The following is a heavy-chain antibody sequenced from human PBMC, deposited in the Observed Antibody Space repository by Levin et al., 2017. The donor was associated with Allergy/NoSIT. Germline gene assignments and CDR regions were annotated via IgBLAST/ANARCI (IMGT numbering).Heavy chain of an antibody. CDR2: IYYSGST. J-gene: IGHJ4*02. Sequence: SETLSLTCTVSGGSISSSSYYWGWIRQPPGKGLEWIGSIYYSGSTYYNPSLKSRVTISVDTSKNQFSLKLSSVTAADTAVYYCWGSRYCSGGSCYSLFDYWGQGTLVTVSS. V-gene: IGHV4-39*01. D-gene: IGHD2-15*01. CDR3: WGSRYCSGGSCYSLFDY. CDR1: GGSISSSSYY.